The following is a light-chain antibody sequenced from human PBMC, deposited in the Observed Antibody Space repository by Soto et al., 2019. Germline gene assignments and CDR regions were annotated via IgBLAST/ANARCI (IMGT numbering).Light chain of an antibody. CDR2: GAF. J-gene: IGKJ1*01. CDR3: QQYNNGWS. CDR1: QSVSKN. Sequence: EILLTQSPGTLSLSPGERATLSCGASQSVSKNYLAWYKQKPGQAPSLLIYGAFTRATGVPGRLSGSGSGTEFTLTISSMKSEDFAVYYCQQYNNGWSFGQGTKVDIK. V-gene: IGKV3-15*01.